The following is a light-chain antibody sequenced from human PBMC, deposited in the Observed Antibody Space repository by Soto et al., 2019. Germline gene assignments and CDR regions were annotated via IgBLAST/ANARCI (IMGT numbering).Light chain of an antibody. Sequence: EILMTQSPATLSVSPGARVPLSCRARQSVSSNLAWYPQKPRQAPRLIIYGASTRATGIPARFSGSGSGTEFTLTISSLQSEDFAVYYCQQYNNWPLWTFGQGTKV. V-gene: IGKV3-15*01. J-gene: IGKJ1*01. CDR3: QQYNNWPLWT. CDR1: QSVSSN. CDR2: GAS.